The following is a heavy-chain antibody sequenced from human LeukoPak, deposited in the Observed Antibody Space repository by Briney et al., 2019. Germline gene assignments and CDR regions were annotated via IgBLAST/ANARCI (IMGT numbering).Heavy chain of an antibody. CDR3: ARDGYYDSSGYYTIGDAFDI. CDR1: GFTFSSYS. CDR2: ISSSSRYI. Sequence: SGGSLRLSCAASGFTFSSYSVNWVRQAPGKGLEWVSSISSSSRYIYYADSVKGRLTISRDNAKNSLYLQMNSLRAEDTAVYYCARDGYYDSSGYYTIGDAFDIWGQGTMVTVSS. V-gene: IGHV3-21*01. D-gene: IGHD3-22*01. J-gene: IGHJ3*02.